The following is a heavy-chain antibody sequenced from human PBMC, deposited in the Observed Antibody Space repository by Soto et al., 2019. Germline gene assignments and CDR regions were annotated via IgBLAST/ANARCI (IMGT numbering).Heavy chain of an antibody. CDR1: GESISGTIYY. J-gene: IGHJ4*02. CDR2: IYYSGST. V-gene: IGHV4-39*02. Sequence: SETLSLTCIVSGESISGTIYYWGWIRQPPGKGLEWIGSIYYSGSTYYNPSLKSRVTISVDTSKNHFSLKLTSVTAADTAVYYCARPGVXGWFYFDSWGKGSQVTVSS. D-gene: IGHD6-19*01. CDR3: ARPGVXGWFYFDS.